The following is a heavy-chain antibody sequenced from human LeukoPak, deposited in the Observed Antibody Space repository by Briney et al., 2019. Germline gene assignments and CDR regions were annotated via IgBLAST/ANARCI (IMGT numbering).Heavy chain of an antibody. D-gene: IGHD3-10*01. Sequence: PGGSLRLSCAASRFTFSSYGMNWVRQAPGKGLEWVSAISGSGGSTYYADSVKGRFTISRDNSKNTLYLQMNSLRAEDTAVYYCARSMVRGVTPYYYYYMDVWGKGTTVTISS. CDR1: RFTFSSYG. CDR3: ARSMVRGVTPYYYYYMDV. CDR2: ISGSGGST. J-gene: IGHJ6*03. V-gene: IGHV3-23*01.